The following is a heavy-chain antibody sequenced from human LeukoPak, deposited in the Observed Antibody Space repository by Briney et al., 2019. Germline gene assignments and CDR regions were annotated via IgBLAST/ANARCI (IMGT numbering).Heavy chain of an antibody. V-gene: IGHV3-21*01. CDR1: GFTFSRYS. D-gene: IGHD2-21*02. J-gene: IGHJ3*02. CDR2: TSSSGSYI. Sequence: KSGGSLRLSCGASGFTFSRYSMNWVRQAPGKGLEWVSSTSSSGSYIYYADSVKGRFTISRDNAKNSLYLQMNSLRAEDTAVYYCASRNQYCGGDCFWAFDIWGQGTMVTVSS. CDR3: ASRNQYCGGDCFWAFDI.